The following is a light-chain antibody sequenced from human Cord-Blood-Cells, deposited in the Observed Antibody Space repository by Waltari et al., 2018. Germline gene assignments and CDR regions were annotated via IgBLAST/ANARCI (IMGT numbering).Light chain of an antibody. CDR2: DVS. CDR1: SRDVGGYNY. Sequence: QSALTQPRSVSGSPGQPVTISCTGTSRDVGGYNYVSWYQQHPGKAPKLMIYDVSKRPSGVPDRFSGSKAGNTASLTISGLQAEDEADYYCCSYAGSYTYVFGPGTKVTVL. J-gene: IGLJ1*01. V-gene: IGLV2-11*01. CDR3: CSYAGSYTYV.